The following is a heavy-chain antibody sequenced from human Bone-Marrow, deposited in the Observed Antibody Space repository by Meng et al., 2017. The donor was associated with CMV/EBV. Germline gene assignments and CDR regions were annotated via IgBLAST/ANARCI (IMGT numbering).Heavy chain of an antibody. V-gene: IGHV3-48*03. Sequence: GESLKISCAASGFTFNSYEMNWVRQAPGKGLEWVSYISSSGSTIYYADSVKGRFTISRDNAKNSLYLQMNSLRAEDTAVYYCARHYYDSSGSNWFDPWGQGTLVTVSS. CDR1: GFTFNSYE. D-gene: IGHD3-22*01. CDR3: ARHYYDSSGSNWFDP. J-gene: IGHJ5*02. CDR2: ISSSGSTI.